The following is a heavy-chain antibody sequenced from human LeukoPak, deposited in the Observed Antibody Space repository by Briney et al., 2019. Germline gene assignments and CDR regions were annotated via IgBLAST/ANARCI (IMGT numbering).Heavy chain of an antibody. CDR3: ARGKDDYGDPLDY. CDR2: INPSGGST. J-gene: IGHJ4*02. CDR1: GGTFSSYA. V-gene: IGHV1-46*01. Sequence: ASVKVSCKASGGTFSSYAINWVRQAPGQGLEWMGIINPSGGSTSYAQKFQGRVTMTRDTSTSTVYMELSSLRSGDTAVYYCARGKDDYGDPLDYWGQGTLVTVSS. D-gene: IGHD4-17*01.